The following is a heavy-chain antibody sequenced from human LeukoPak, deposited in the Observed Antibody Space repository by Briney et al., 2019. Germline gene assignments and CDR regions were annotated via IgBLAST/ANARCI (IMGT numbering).Heavy chain of an antibody. CDR2: IKQDGSEK. Sequence: QPGGSLRLSCAASGFTFSSYWMSWVRQAPGKGLEWVANIKQDGSEKYYVDSVKGRFTISRDNAKNSLYLQMNSLRAEDTAVYYCARDLEIVVVVAATPTPYYFDYWGQGTLVTVSS. CDR1: GFTFSSYW. J-gene: IGHJ4*02. D-gene: IGHD2-15*01. CDR3: ARDLEIVVVVAATPTPYYFDY. V-gene: IGHV3-7*01.